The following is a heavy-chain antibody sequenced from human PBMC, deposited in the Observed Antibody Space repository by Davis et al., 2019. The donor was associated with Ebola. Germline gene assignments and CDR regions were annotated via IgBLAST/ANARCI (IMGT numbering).Heavy chain of an antibody. Sequence: PGGSLRLSCAFSGSTFKNYHLNWVRQAPGKRPEWVSSVSSSGSFIYYADSVKGRFFISRDDAKSSLYLQMDSLRDDDTSVYYCVAGTAAATFTYWGQGTQVTVSS. D-gene: IGHD6-13*01. CDR2: VSSSGSFI. CDR1: GSTFKNYH. J-gene: IGHJ4*02. CDR3: VAGTAAATFTY. V-gene: IGHV3-21*01.